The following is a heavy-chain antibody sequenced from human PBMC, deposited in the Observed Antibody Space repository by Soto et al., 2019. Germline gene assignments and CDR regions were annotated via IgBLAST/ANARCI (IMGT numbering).Heavy chain of an antibody. CDR1: GFTFSSYT. CDR3: ARDGGQQLVFDY. V-gene: IGHV3-48*01. CDR2: ISRSSTTI. Sequence: EVQLVESGGGLVQPGGSLRLSCAASGFTFSSYTMNWVRQAPGKGLEWVSYISRSSTTIYYADSVKGRFTISRDNAKNSLYLQMNSLRAEDTAVYYCARDGGQQLVFDYWGQGTLVTVSS. D-gene: IGHD6-13*01. J-gene: IGHJ4*02.